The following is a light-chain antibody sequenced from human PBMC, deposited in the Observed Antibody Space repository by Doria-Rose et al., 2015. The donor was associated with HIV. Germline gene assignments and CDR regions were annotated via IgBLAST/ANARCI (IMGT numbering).Light chain of an antibody. V-gene: IGKV4-1*01. CDR2: WAS. J-gene: IGKJ3*01. CDR1: QSLLYTSKNY. CDR3: QQYYDTPS. Sequence: TQSPESLGMSLGESATLNCKSNQSLLYTSKNYLAWYQQKPGQPPNLLIYWASTRQSGVPARFSGSGSGTDFTLTISSLEAEDVAVYYCQQYYDTPSFGPGTTVDIK.